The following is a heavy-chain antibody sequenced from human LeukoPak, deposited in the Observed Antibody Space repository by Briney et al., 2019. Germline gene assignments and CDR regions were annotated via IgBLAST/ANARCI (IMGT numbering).Heavy chain of an antibody. CDR2: ISYDGSNK. CDR3: AREMYYFDY. V-gene: IGHV3-30-3*01. Sequence: GGSLRLSCAASGFTFSSYAMHGVRQAPGKGLEWVAVISYDGSNKYYADSVKGRFTISRDNSKNTLYLQMNSLRAEDTAVYYCAREMYYFDYWGQGTLVTVSS. CDR1: GFTFSSYA. J-gene: IGHJ4*02.